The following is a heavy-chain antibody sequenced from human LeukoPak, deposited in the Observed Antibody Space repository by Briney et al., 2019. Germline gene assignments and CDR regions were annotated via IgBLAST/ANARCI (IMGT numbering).Heavy chain of an antibody. CDR2: IYTSGST. V-gene: IGHV4-31*03. D-gene: IGHD1-26*01. CDR1: GGSISSGGYY. J-gene: IGHJ4*02. Sequence: PSQTLSLTCTVSGGSISSGGYYWSWIRQHPGKGLEWIGYIYTSGSTNYNPSLKSRVTMSVDTSKNQFSLKLSSVTAADTAVYYCARDNGGAREFDYWGQGTLVTVSS. CDR3: ARDNGGAREFDY.